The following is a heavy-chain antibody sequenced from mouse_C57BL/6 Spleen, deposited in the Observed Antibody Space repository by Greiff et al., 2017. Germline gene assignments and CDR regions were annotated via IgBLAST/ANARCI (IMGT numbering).Heavy chain of an antibody. D-gene: IGHD1-1*01. Sequence: QVQLQQPGAELVMPGASVKLSCKASGYTFTSYWMHWVKQRPGQGLEWIGEIDPSDSYTNYNQKFKGKSTLTVYKSSSTAYMQHSRLTSEDSAVYYCARDYYGSSYFDYWGQGTTLTVSS. CDR1: GYTFTSYW. CDR2: IDPSDSYT. CDR3: ARDYYGSSYFDY. J-gene: IGHJ2*01. V-gene: IGHV1-69*01.